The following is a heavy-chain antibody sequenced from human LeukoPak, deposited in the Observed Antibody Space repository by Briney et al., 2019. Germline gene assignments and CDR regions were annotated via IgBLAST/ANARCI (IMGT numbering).Heavy chain of an antibody. CDR2: IYYSGTT. Sequence: PSETLSLTCTVPGGSISSYYWSWIRQPPRKGLGWIGYIYYSGTTNYHPSRKSRFTISVDTSNNQCSLKLSSVTAADTAVYYCTRAVTPQPFFDYWGQGILVTVSS. CDR3: TRAVTPQPFFDY. CDR1: GGSISSYY. J-gene: IGHJ4*02. V-gene: IGHV4-59*01. D-gene: IGHD2-21*02.